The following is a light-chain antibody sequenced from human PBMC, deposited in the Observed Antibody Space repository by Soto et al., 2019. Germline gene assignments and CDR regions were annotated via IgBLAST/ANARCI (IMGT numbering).Light chain of an antibody. CDR2: GAS. Sequence: EVVLTQSPGTLSLSPGERATLSCRATQTLSRSWLAWYQHKPGQPPRLLVSGASRRATGIPERFSGGGAGTDFTLPISGLEPEDSALYYCQQYDRPPITFGQGTRLEIK. CDR1: QTLSRSW. CDR3: QQYDRPPIT. J-gene: IGKJ5*01. V-gene: IGKV3-20*01.